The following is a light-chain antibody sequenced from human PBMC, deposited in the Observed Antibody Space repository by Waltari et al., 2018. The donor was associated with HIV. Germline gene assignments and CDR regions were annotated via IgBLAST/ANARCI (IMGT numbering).Light chain of an antibody. J-gene: IGKJ3*01. CDR2: GAS. Sequence: EIVLTQSPGTLSLSPGERATLSCRASQSVSKNYLAWYQQKSGQAPRLLIYGASSRATGIADRLSGSGSGTDFTLTISRLEPEDFAVYYCQQYGSSPCTFGPGTKVDVK. CDR1: QSVSKNY. CDR3: QQYGSSPCT. V-gene: IGKV3-20*01.